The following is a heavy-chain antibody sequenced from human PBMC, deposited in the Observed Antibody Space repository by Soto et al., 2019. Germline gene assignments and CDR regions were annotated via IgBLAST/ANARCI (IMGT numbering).Heavy chain of an antibody. J-gene: IGHJ4*02. CDR1: GGSISSRGYS. CDR2: IYHSGST. CDR3: ARGQVVAAQH. V-gene: IGHV4-30-2*01. Sequence: SQTLSLTCAVAGGSISSRGYSWSWIRQPPGKGLEWIGYIYHSGSTYYNPSLKSRVTISVDRSKNQFSLKLSSVTAADTAVYYCARGQVVAAQHWGQGTLVTVSS. D-gene: IGHD2-15*01.